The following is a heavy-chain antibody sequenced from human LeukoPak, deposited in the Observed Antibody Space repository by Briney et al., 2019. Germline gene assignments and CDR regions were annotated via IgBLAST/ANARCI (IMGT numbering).Heavy chain of an antibody. CDR2: IYYSGST. CDR3: ARHPQYYYDSSGYYYFDY. V-gene: IGHV4-39*01. J-gene: IGHJ4*02. D-gene: IGHD3-22*01. Sequence: SETLSLTCTVSGGSISSYYWGWIRQPPGKGLEWIGSIYYSGSTYYNPSLKSRVTISVDTSKNQFSLKLSSVTAADTAVYYCARHPQYYYDSSGYYYFDYWGQGTLVTVSS. CDR1: GGSISSYY.